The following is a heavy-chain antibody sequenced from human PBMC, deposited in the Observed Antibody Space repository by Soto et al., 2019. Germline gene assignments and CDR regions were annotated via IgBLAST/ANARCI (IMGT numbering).Heavy chain of an antibody. CDR3: ARYDFGIFDY. Sequence: SETLSLTCAVSGDSVTSSNWWSWVRQPPGKGLEWIGEIYHSESTNYNPSLKSRVTMSIDKSKNRSSLKLTSVTAADTAVYFCARYDFGIFDYWGQGTLVTVSS. CDR1: GDSVTSSNW. J-gene: IGHJ4*02. V-gene: IGHV4-4*02. D-gene: IGHD4-17*01. CDR2: IYHSEST.